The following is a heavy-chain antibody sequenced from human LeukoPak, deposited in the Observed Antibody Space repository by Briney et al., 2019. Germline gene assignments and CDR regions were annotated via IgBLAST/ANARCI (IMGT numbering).Heavy chain of an antibody. CDR1: GFTVSSDY. D-gene: IGHD6-13*01. CDR3: AREVYSSSWYLARWFDP. J-gene: IGHJ5*02. Sequence: GGSLRLSCAASGFTVSSDYMSWVRQAPGKGLEWVSVIYSGGSTYYADSVKGRFTISRDNSKNTLYLQMNSLRAEDTAVYYCAREVYSSSWYLARWFDPWGQGTLVTVSS. V-gene: IGHV3-53*01. CDR2: IYSGGST.